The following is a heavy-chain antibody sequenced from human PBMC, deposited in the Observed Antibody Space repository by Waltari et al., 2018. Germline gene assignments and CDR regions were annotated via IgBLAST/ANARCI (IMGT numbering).Heavy chain of an antibody. J-gene: IGHJ3*02. CDR2: ISGSGGST. CDR1: GFTFSSYA. V-gene: IGHV3-23*04. D-gene: IGHD6-13*01. Sequence: EVQLVESGGGLVQPGGSLRLSCAASGFTFSSYAMSWVRQAPGKGLEWVSAISGSGGSTYYADSVKGRFTISRDNSKNTLYLLMNSLRAEDTAVYYCEGGRSGSWYRGAFDIWGQGTMVTVSS. CDR3: EGGRSGSWYRGAFDI.